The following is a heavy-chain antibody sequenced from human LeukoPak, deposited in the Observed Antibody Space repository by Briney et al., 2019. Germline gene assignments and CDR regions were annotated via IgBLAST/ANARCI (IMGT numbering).Heavy chain of an antibody. D-gene: IGHD3-22*01. J-gene: IGHJ3*02. V-gene: IGHV3-48*03. CDR1: GFTFSSYE. Sequence: PGGSLRLSCAASGFTFSSYEMNWVRQAPGKGLEWVSYISSSGSTIYYADSVKGRFTISRDNAKNSLYLQMNSLRAEDTAVYYCARAPGYYDSSGLAFDIWGQGTMVTVSS. CDR3: ARAPGYYDSSGLAFDI. CDR2: ISSSGSTI.